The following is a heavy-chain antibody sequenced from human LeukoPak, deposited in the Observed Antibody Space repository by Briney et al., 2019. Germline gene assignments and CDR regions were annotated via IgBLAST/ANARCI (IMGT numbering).Heavy chain of an antibody. Sequence: PSETLSLTCTVPGASISSYYWSWIRLPPGKGLEWIGYIYYTGATYYNPSLKSRVTISLDTSKNQFSLKLSSVTAADAAVYYCARAGYSYGTGYYFDYWGQGALVTVSS. CDR1: GASISSYY. CDR2: IYYTGAT. J-gene: IGHJ4*02. D-gene: IGHD5-18*01. V-gene: IGHV4-59*01. CDR3: ARAGYSYGTGYYFDY.